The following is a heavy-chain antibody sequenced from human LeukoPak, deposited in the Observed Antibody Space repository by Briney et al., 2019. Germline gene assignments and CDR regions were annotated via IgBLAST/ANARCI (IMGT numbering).Heavy chain of an antibody. CDR1: GFTFSNQW. CDR2: IKTDGTTA. Sequence: GGSLRLSCAAFGFTFSNQWMHWFRQTPGKGLEWVSLIKTDGTTAIYAESVKGRFTISRDNARSTVYRQMNSLRAGDTALYFCSTGGKYYFDSWGLGTLVTVSS. J-gene: IGHJ4*02. D-gene: IGHD1-26*01. V-gene: IGHV3-74*01. CDR3: STGGKYYFDS.